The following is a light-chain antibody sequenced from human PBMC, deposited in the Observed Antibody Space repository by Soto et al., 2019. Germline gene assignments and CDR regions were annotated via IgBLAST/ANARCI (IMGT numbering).Light chain of an antibody. V-gene: IGKV3-20*01. CDR1: QLCNSIY. J-gene: IGKJ1*01. CDR3: QQSGSSPPT. Sequence: SLVTPSPSSLSFSPRERTTLSFRACQLCNSIYLAWYQQKPGKAPRLPIYGASSMATGVPDRFSGSGSGTEFTLTISRLQPEDFAVYYCQQSGSSPPTFGQGTKVDIK. CDR2: GAS.